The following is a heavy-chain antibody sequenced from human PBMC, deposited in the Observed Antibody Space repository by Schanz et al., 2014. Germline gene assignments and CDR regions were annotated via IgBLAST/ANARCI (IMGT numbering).Heavy chain of an antibody. V-gene: IGHV1-18*01. CDR3: AKAEYDILTGSYSRLDP. J-gene: IGHJ5*02. D-gene: IGHD3-9*01. CDR1: GYIFINSG. Sequence: QVHLVQSGAEVKRPGASVKVSCKASGYIFINSGISWVRQAPGQGLEWVGWISVYTGNTKYGQKVQGRVTMTADTSTNTAYMELRSLRSDDTAVYYCAKAEYDILTGSYSRLDPWGQGTLVTVSS. CDR2: ISVYTGNT.